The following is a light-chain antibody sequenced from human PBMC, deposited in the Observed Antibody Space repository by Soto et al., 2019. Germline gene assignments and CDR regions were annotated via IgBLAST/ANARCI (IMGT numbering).Light chain of an antibody. CDR2: EVS. CDR3: SSYTSSSTLV. CDR1: SSDVGGYNY. V-gene: IGLV2-14*01. Sequence: QSVLTQSASVSGSPGQAITISCTGTSSDVGGYNYVSWYQQHPGKAPKLMIYEVSNRPSGVSNRFSGSKSGNTASLTISGLQAEDEADYYCSSYTSSSTLVFGTGPKVTVL. J-gene: IGLJ1*01.